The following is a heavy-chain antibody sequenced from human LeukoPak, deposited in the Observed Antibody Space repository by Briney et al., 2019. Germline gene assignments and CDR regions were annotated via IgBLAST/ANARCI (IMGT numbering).Heavy chain of an antibody. V-gene: IGHV3-74*01. J-gene: IGHJ6*02. CDR1: GFTVSSLW. CDR3: ATDRGYGMDV. CDR2: IKSDGSVT. Sequence: GGSLSLSCAGSGFTVSSLWMHWVRQAPGKGLVWVSHIKSDGSVTTYADSVKGRFTISRDNAKNTLYLQMNSLRVEDTAVYYCATDRGYGMDVWGQGTTVTVSS.